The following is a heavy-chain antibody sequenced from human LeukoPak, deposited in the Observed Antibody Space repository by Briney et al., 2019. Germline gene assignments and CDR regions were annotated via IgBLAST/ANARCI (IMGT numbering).Heavy chain of an antibody. CDR2: ISGNSGSI. CDR1: GFTFDDYA. CDR3: ARSSSSWYGDYFDY. D-gene: IGHD6-13*01. J-gene: IGHJ4*02. V-gene: IGHV3-9*01. Sequence: GGSLRLSCAASGFTFDDYAMHWVRQAPGKGLEWVSGISGNSGSIGYADSVKGRFTISRDNAKNSLYLQMNSLRAEDTALYYCARSSSSWYGDYFDYWGQGTLVTVSS.